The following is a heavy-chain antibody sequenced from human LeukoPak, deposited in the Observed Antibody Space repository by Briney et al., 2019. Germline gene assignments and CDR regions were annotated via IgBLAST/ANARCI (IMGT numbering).Heavy chain of an antibody. V-gene: IGHV1-58*02. CDR1: GFTFTSSA. CDR2: IVVGSGNT. J-gene: IGHJ5*02. Sequence: SVKVSCKTSGFTFTSSAMQWVRQIRGQRLQWMGWIVVGSGNTNYAQQFQDRVTITRDLSSNTAYMELSSLTFEDTAVYYCARDNSVRDEAWWFNPWGQGTLVTVSS. D-gene: IGHD5-24*01. CDR3: ARDNSVRDEAWWFNP.